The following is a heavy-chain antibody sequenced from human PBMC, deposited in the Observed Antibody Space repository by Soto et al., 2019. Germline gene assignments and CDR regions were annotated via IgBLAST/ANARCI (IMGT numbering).Heavy chain of an antibody. CDR1: GYTFTSYD. Sequence: GASVKVSCKASGYTFTSYDINWVRQATGQGLEWMGWMNPNSGNTGYAQKFQGRVTMTRNTSISTAYMELSSLRSEDTAVYYCARLADITIFGVVSFDYWGQGTLVTVSS. CDR2: MNPNSGNT. D-gene: IGHD3-3*01. V-gene: IGHV1-8*01. J-gene: IGHJ4*02. CDR3: ARLADITIFGVVSFDY.